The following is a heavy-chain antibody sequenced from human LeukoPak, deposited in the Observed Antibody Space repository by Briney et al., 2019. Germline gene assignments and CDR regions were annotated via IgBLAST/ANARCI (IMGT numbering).Heavy chain of an antibody. CDR3: AKDPYYDILTGYYYFDY. Sequence: GGSLRPSCAASGFTFSSYAMSWVRQAPGKGLEWVSAISGSGGSTYYADSVKGRFTISRDNSKNTLYLQMNSLRAEDTAVYYCAKDPYYDILTGYYYFDYWGQGTLVTVSS. V-gene: IGHV3-23*01. D-gene: IGHD3-9*01. CDR2: ISGSGGST. J-gene: IGHJ4*02. CDR1: GFTFSSYA.